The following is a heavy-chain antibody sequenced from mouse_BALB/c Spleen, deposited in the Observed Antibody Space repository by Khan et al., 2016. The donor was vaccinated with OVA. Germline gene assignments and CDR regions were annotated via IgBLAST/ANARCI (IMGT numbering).Heavy chain of an antibody. J-gene: IGHJ3*01. D-gene: IGHD2-14*01. V-gene: IGHV2-2*01. Sequence: QVQLKESGPGLVRPSQTLSITCTVSGFSLTTYGVHWVRQSPGKGLEWLGVIRSAGKTDYNAAFIYRLSITKDNSKSQVFFKMNSLQADDTAMYYCARNSYMYDLTYWGQGTLVTVSA. CDR2: IRSAGKT. CDR3: ARNSYMYDLTY. CDR1: GFSLTTYG.